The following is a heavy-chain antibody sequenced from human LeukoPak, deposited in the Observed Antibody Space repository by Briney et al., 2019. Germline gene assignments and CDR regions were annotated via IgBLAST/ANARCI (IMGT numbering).Heavy chain of an antibody. J-gene: IGHJ4*02. CDR1: GFTFSSYA. Sequence: PGGSLRLSCAASGFTFSSYAMSWVRQAPGKGLEWVSAISGSGGSTYYADSVKGRFTISRDNSKNTLYLQMNSLRAEDTAVYYCAKTPEYYYDSSGYFDYRGQGTLVTVSS. CDR3: AKTPEYYYDSSGYFDY. V-gene: IGHV3-23*01. CDR2: ISGSGGST. D-gene: IGHD3-22*01.